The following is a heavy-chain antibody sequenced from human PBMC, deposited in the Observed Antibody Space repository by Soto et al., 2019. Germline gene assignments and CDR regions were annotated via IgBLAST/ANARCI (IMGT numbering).Heavy chain of an antibody. CDR3: ARGARDFWSGYYVVYGMDV. CDR2: MNPNSGNT. Sequence: ASVKDSCKASGYTFTSYDINWVRQATGQGREWMGWMNPNSGNTGYAQKFQGRVTMTRNTSISTAYMELSSLRSEDTAVYYCARGARDFWSGYYVVYGMDVWGQGTTVTVSS. D-gene: IGHD3-3*01. V-gene: IGHV1-8*01. CDR1: GYTFTSYD. J-gene: IGHJ6*02.